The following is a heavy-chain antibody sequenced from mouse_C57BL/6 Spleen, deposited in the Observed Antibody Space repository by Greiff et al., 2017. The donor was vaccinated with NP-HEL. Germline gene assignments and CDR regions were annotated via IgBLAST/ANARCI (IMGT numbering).Heavy chain of an antibody. J-gene: IGHJ2*01. Sequence: EVQLQQSGGDLVKPGGSLKLSCAASGFTFSSYGMSWVRQTPDKRLEWVANISSGGSYTYYPDSVKGRFTISIDNAKNTLYLQMSSLNSEDTAMYYCARHPDYWGQGTTLTVSS. CDR3: ARHPDY. CDR2: ISSGGSYT. CDR1: GFTFSSYG. V-gene: IGHV5-6*01.